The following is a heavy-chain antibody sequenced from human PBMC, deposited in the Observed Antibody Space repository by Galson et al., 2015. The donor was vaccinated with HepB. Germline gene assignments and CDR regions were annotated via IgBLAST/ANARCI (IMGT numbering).Heavy chain of an antibody. CDR2: IWKDGTNN. J-gene: IGHJ4*02. CDR3: VREVRNGWYYFDY. CDR1: EFTFSDYG. V-gene: IGHV3-33*01. D-gene: IGHD6-19*01. Sequence: SLRLSCAASEFTFSDYGMHWVRQAPGKGLERVALIWKDGTNNYYAATVKGRFTISRDNSENTLYLQMNSLRAEDSAAYYCVREVRNGWYYFDYWGPGAQVTVSS.